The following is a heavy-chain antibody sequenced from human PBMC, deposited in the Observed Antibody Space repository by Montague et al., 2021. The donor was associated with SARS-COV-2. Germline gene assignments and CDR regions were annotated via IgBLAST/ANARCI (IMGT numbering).Heavy chain of an antibody. CDR1: GGSIYSDY. Sequence: SETLSLTCTVSGGSIYSDYWSWIRQPPGKGLEWIGYMYYTGTTNYNPSLKSRVTISVDTSKNQFSLKVSSVTAADTAVYYCAGERSADYYDGSGYHSYKYGMDVWGQGTTVTVSS. J-gene: IGHJ6*02. CDR3: AGERSADYYDGSGYHSYKYGMDV. D-gene: IGHD3-22*01. CDR2: MYYTGTT. V-gene: IGHV4-59*12.